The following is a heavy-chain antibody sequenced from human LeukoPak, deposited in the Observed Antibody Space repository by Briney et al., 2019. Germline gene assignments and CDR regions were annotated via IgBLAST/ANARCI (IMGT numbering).Heavy chain of an antibody. CDR3: AADLRYGDYDYFDY. V-gene: IGHV3-74*01. CDR2: IDNDGSST. J-gene: IGHJ4*02. Sequence: GGSLRLSCAASGFTFSTYWMHWVRQAPGKGLVWVSRIDNDGSSTTYADSVKGRFTISRDNAKNILYLQMNSLRAEDTAVYYCAADLRYGDYDYFDYWGQGTLVTVSS. D-gene: IGHD4-17*01. CDR1: GFTFSTYW.